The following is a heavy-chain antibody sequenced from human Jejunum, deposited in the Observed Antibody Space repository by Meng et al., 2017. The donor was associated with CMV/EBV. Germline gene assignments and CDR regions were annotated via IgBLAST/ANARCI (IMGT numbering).Heavy chain of an antibody. V-gene: IGHV3-23*01. J-gene: IGHJ4*02. CDR3: AKSGTYTNSWYDY. CDR1: GFTFRSYA. D-gene: IGHD6-13*01. Sequence: EVQLLESGGGLIQPGGSLGRACAASGFTFRSYAMSWVRQAPGKGLEGVSRIGDSGGSTYYAGSVRGRFTISRDNSKNTLYLQMNSLRAEDTAVYYCAKSGTYTNSWYDYWGQGTLFTVSS. CDR2: IGDSGGST.